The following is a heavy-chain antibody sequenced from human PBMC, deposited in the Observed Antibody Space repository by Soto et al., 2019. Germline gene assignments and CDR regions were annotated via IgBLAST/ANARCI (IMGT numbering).Heavy chain of an antibody. D-gene: IGHD3-10*01. CDR3: AKDSVAYGSGSFDY. CDR2: ISYDGSNK. J-gene: IGHJ4*02. CDR1: GFTFSSYG. Sequence: GGSLRLSCAASGFTFSSYGMHWVRQAPGKGLEWVAVISYDGSNKYYADSVKGRFTISRNNSKNTLYLQMNSLRAEDTAVYYCAKDSVAYGSGSFDYWGQGTLVTVSS. V-gene: IGHV3-30*18.